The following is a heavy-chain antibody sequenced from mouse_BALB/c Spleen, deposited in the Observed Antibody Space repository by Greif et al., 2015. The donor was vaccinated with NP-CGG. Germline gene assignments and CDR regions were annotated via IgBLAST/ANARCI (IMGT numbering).Heavy chain of an antibody. Sequence: DVKLVESGGGLVKPGGSLKLSCAASGFTFSSYTMSWVRQTPEKRLEWVATISSGGSYTYYPDSVKGRFTISRDNAKNTLYLQMSSLKSEDTAMYYCTTRNSWYFDVWGAGTTVTVSS. CDR1: GFTFSSYT. V-gene: IGHV5-6-4*01. CDR2: ISSGGSYT. D-gene: IGHD2-1*01. J-gene: IGHJ1*01. CDR3: TTRNSWYFDV.